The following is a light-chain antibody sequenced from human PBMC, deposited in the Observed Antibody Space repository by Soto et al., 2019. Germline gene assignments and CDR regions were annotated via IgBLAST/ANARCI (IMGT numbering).Light chain of an antibody. Sequence: QSALTQPRSVSGSPGQSVTISCTGTSSDVGGYNYVSWYQQHPGKAPKLMIYDVSKRPSGVPDRFSGSKSGNTASLTISGLQAEDESDYYCCSYAGSYGFLVFGGGTKVTVL. CDR3: CSYAGSYGFLV. CDR2: DVS. J-gene: IGLJ2*01. V-gene: IGLV2-11*01. CDR1: SSDVGGYNY.